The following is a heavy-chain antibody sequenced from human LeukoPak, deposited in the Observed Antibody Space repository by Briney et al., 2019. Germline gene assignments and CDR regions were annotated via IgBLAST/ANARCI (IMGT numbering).Heavy chain of an antibody. Sequence: PGGSLRLSCAAPGFTFSSYAMSWVRQAPGKGLEWVSAISGSGGSTYYADSVKGRFTISRDNSKNTLYLQMNSLRAEDTAVYYCAKSSLIVVPAARKDYWGQGTLVTVSS. CDR3: AKSSLIVVPAARKDY. D-gene: IGHD2-2*01. V-gene: IGHV3-23*01. CDR2: ISGSGGST. J-gene: IGHJ4*02. CDR1: GFTFSSYA.